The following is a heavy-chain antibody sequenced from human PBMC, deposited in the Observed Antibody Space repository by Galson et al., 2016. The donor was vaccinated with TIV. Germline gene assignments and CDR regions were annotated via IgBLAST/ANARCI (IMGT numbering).Heavy chain of an antibody. CDR2: IYYSGTT. V-gene: IGHV4-59*01. CDR3: ATAGYSYRNYYGMDV. J-gene: IGHJ6*02. Sequence: ATLSLTCSVAGGSISSYFWSWIRQPPGEGLEWIGYIYYSGTTKYNPSLKSRVTISTDTSKTQLSLRLSSLTAADTAVYYCATAGYSYRNYYGMDVWGQGTTVTVSS. D-gene: IGHD5-18*01. CDR1: GGSISSYF.